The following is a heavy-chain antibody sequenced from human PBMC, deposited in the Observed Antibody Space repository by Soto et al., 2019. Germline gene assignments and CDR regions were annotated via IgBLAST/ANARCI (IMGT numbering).Heavy chain of an antibody. D-gene: IGHD2-2*01. CDR1: GYSFTSYW. CDR3: ARRSYCSSTSCRESSYYYYGMDV. Sequence: GESLKISCKGSGYSFTSYWISWVRQMPGKGLEWMGRIDPSDSYTNYSPSFQGHVTISADKSISTAYLQWSSLKASDTAMYYCARRSYCSSTSCRESSYYYYGMDVWGQGTTVTV. J-gene: IGHJ6*02. V-gene: IGHV5-10-1*01. CDR2: IDPSDSYT.